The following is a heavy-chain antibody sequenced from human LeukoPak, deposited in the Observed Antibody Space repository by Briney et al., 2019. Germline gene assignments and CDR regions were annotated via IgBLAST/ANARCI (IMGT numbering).Heavy chain of an antibody. CDR1: GFTFSDYY. CDR3: ARGRDGYNWGNDY. V-gene: IGHV3-11*01. Sequence: GGSLRLSCAASGFTFSDYYMNWIRQTPGKGLEWVSYISSSGSSIYYTDPVKGRFTISRDNAKNSLYLQMNSLRAEDTAVYYCARGRDGYNWGNDYWGQGTLVTVSS. J-gene: IGHJ4*02. D-gene: IGHD5-24*01. CDR2: ISSSGSSI.